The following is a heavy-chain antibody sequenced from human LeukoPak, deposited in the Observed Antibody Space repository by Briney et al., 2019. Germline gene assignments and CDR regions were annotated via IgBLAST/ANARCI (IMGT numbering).Heavy chain of an antibody. V-gene: IGHV4-59*08. Sequence: NTSETLSLTCTVSGGSISSYYWSWIRQPPGKGLEWIGYIYYSGSTNYNPSLKSRVTISVDTSKNQFSLKLSSVTAADTAVYYCARLSGGYFDWLFDYWGQGTLVTVFS. D-gene: IGHD3-9*01. J-gene: IGHJ4*02. CDR2: IYYSGST. CDR3: ARLSGGYFDWLFDY. CDR1: GGSISSYY.